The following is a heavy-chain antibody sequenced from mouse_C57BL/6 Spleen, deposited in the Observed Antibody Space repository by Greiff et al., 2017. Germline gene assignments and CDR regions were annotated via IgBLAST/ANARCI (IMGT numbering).Heavy chain of an antibody. Sequence: QVQLKQPGAELVRPGTSVKLSCKASGYTFTSYWMHWVKQRPGQGLEWIGVIDPSDSYTNYNQKFKGKATLTVDTSSSTAYMQLSSLTSEDSAVYYCAPSYYGSSPHAMDYWGQGTSVTVSS. V-gene: IGHV1-59*01. CDR1: GYTFTSYW. CDR2: IDPSDSYT. CDR3: APSYYGSSPHAMDY. J-gene: IGHJ4*01. D-gene: IGHD1-1*01.